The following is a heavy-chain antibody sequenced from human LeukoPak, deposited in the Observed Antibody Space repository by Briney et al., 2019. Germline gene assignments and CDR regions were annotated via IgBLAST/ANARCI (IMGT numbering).Heavy chain of an antibody. J-gene: IGHJ4*02. V-gene: IGHV3-33*08. CDR1: GGSISSGGYY. D-gene: IGHD3-16*01. Sequence: LSLTCTVSGGSISSGGYYWSWIRQHPGKGLEWVAVIGHDGSFKESADAVKGRFTISRDNPKNTLYLHMSSLRAEDTAVYYCARDLGRGSYVDYWGQGSLVTVSS. CDR3: ARDLGRGSYVDY. CDR2: IGHDGSFK.